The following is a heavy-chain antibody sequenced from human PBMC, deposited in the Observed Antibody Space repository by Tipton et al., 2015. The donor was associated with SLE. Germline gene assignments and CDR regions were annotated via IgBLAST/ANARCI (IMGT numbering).Heavy chain of an antibody. D-gene: IGHD4-17*01. Sequence: TLSLTCSVSGGSISNHYWSWIRQPPGKGLEWIGFIFPSGSTSFNPSLKTRLTISIDMSRNQLSLNLSSVTAADTAVYYCARTYGHDGFDFWGQGTMVTVSS. CDR2: IFPSGST. CDR1: GGSISNHY. V-gene: IGHV4-59*11. CDR3: ARTYGHDGFDF. J-gene: IGHJ3*01.